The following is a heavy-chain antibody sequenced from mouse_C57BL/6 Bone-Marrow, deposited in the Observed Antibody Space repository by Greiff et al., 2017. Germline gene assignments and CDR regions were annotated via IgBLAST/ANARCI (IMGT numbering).Heavy chain of an antibody. J-gene: IGHJ3*01. CDR2: INPNNGGT. V-gene: IGHV1-18*01. Sequence: EVKLMESGPELVKPGASVTIPCKASGYTFTDYNMDWVQQSPGKSLEWIGDINPNNGGTIYNPKFKGKATLTVDKSSSTYYMQLRSLTSEDTAGYYCARRQLRTPFAYWGQGTLVTVSA. CDR1: GYTFTDYN. D-gene: IGHD3-2*02. CDR3: ARRQLRTPFAY.